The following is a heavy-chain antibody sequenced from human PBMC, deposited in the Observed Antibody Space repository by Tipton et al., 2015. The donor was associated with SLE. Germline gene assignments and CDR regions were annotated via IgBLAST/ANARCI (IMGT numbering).Heavy chain of an antibody. CDR1: GYTFTAFY. D-gene: IGHD6-19*01. J-gene: IGHJ4*01. CDR3: VSSSLHSGWSY. V-gene: IGHV1-2*06. CDR2: IDPNNGAT. Sequence: QLVQSGAEVKKPGASVKVSCKASGYTFTAFYLHWMRQAPGQGLEWMGRIDPNNGATSYAQKFQGRVTMTRDTSITTAYMQLSGPQSDDTAVYFCVSSSLHSGWSYWGHGTLVTVSS.